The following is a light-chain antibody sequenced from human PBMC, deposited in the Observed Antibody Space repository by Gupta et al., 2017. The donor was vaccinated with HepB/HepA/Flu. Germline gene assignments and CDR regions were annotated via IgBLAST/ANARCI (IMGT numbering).Light chain of an antibody. CDR1: SSDFGDFDH. CDR3: SSFTDTPALVV. Sequence: QSALTQPASVSGSPGQSITISCTGTSSDFGDFDHVSWYQKNPGKAHKLLISDVDNRPSGVSSRFSGSKSGNTASLTISGLQTEDEGDYYCSSFTDTPALVVFGGGTKVTVL. J-gene: IGLJ2*01. CDR2: DVD. V-gene: IGLV2-14*01.